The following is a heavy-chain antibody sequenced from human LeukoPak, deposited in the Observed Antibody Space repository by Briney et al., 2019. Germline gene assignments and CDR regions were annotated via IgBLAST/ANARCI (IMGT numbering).Heavy chain of an antibody. Sequence: GGSLRLSCAASGFTFSSYSMNWVRQAPGKGLEWVSSISSSSSYIYYADSVKGRFTISGDNAKNSLYLQMNSLRAEDTAVYYCARVSIAVAGAFDYWGQGTLVTVSS. CDR2: ISSSSSYI. CDR3: ARVSIAVAGAFDY. J-gene: IGHJ4*02. D-gene: IGHD6-19*01. CDR1: GFTFSSYS. V-gene: IGHV3-21*01.